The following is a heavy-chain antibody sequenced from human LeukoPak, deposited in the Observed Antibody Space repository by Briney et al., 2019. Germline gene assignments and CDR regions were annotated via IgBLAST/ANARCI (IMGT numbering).Heavy chain of an antibody. CDR1: GGTISSYY. CDR3: ARRSVVTAINFDTFDI. D-gene: IGHD2-21*02. J-gene: IGHJ3*02. Sequence: SETLSLTCTVSGGTISSYYWNWIRQLPGMGLEWIGYIYSTGSTNYNPSLRGRVIISLDTSKNQFSLELSSVTAADTALYYCARRSVVTAINFDTFDIWGQGTMVTVSS. CDR2: IYSTGST. V-gene: IGHV4-59*08.